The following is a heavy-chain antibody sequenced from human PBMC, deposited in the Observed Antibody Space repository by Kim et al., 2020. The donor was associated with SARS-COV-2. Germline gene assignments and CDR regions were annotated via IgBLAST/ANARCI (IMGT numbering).Heavy chain of an antibody. V-gene: IGHV3-30-3*01. J-gene: IGHJ6*02. CDR3: AREWWDIVVVPAADSSSQYYYYYGMDV. CDR2: ISYDGSNK. CDR1: GFTFSSYA. Sequence: GGSLRLSCAASGFTFSSYAMHWVRQAPGKGLEWVAVISYDGSNKYYADSVKGRFTISRDNSKNTLYLQMNSLRAEDTAVYYCAREWWDIVVVPAADSSSQYYYYYGMDVWGQGTTVTVSS. D-gene: IGHD2-2*01.